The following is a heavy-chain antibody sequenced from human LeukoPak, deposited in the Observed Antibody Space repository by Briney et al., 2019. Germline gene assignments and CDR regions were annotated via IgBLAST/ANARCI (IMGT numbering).Heavy chain of an antibody. CDR2: IGTSSSHI. D-gene: IGHD3-22*01. CDR1: GFTFSSYS. Sequence: PGGSLRLSCAASGFTFSSYSMNWVRQAPGKGLEWVSSIGTSSSHIYYADSVKSRFTISRDNAKNSLYLQMNSLRVEDTAVYYCARYYYYDSSAYQYYFDYWGQGTLVSVSS. CDR3: ARYYYYDSSAYQYYFDY. J-gene: IGHJ4*02. V-gene: IGHV3-21*01.